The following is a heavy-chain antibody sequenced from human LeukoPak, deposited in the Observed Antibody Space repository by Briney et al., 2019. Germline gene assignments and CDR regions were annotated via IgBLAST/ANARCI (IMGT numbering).Heavy chain of an antibody. Sequence: GAPVKVSCKASGYTFTGYYMHWVRQAPGQGLEWMGWINPNSGGTNYAQKFQGRVTMTRDTSISTAYMELSRLRSDDTAVYYCARAPPRGSGWYRFDYWGQGTLVTVSS. J-gene: IGHJ4*02. CDR3: ARAPPRGSGWYRFDY. CDR1: GYTFTGYY. CDR2: INPNSGGT. V-gene: IGHV1-2*02. D-gene: IGHD6-19*01.